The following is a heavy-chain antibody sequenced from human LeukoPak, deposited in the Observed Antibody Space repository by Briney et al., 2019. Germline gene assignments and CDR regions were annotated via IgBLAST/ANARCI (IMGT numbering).Heavy chain of an antibody. CDR3: ARDTRTLAGTVLDY. D-gene: IGHD6-19*01. V-gene: IGHV3-74*01. CDR2: INSDGSST. CDR1: GFTFINYS. Sequence: GGSLRLSCAASGFTFINYSMNWVRQAPGKGLVWVSRINSDGSSTFYADSVKGRFTVSRDNAKNTLYLQMNSLRADDTAVYYCARDTRTLAGTVLDYWGQGSLVTVSS. J-gene: IGHJ4*02.